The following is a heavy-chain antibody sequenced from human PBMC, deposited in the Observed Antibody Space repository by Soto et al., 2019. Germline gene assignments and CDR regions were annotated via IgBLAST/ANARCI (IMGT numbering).Heavy chain of an antibody. J-gene: IGHJ3*01. V-gene: IGHV3-23*01. CDR1: DSTIRRYA. CDR2: ITGNSARI. CDR3: AKNGDFDYDAFDV. D-gene: IGHD3-16*01. Sequence: GGSLRLSCAASDSTIRRYAMSWVRQAPGKGLEWVSVITGNSARIYYADSVKGRFSISRDNSKNTLYLQMDTLRAEDTAVYYCAKNGDFDYDAFDVWGQGTVVTVSS.